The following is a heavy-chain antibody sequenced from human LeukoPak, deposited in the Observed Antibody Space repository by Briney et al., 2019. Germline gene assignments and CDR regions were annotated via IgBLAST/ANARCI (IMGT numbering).Heavy chain of an antibody. CDR2: ISTYNGNT. D-gene: IGHD1-26*01. CDR1: GGTFSSYA. Sequence: ASAKVSCKASGGTFSSYAITWVRQAPGQGLEWMGWISTYNGNTDYAQKVQGRVTMTTDTSTSTAYMELRSLRSDDTAVYYCARELRPRVGAIMPFDYWGQGTLVTVSS. J-gene: IGHJ4*02. V-gene: IGHV1-18*01. CDR3: ARELRPRVGAIMPFDY.